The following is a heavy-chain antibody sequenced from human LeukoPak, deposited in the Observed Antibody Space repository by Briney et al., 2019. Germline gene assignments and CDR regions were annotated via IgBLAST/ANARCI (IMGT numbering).Heavy chain of an antibody. CDR3: AKDDSSANIEY. CDR1: RLRFSSYG. J-gene: IGHJ4*02. Sequence: GGSLRLSCVASRLRFSSYGMHWVRQAPGKGLEWVAFIRYDGSDKDYTDSVKGRFTISRDNSKNTLFLQMDSLRGEGTAVYYCAKDDSSANIEYWGQGTLLTVSS. D-gene: IGHD3-22*01. CDR2: IRYDGSDK. V-gene: IGHV3-30*02.